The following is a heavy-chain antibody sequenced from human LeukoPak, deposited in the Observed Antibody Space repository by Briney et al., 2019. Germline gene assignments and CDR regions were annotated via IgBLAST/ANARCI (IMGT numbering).Heavy chain of an antibody. CDR3: ARAANYYYDSSVGY. J-gene: IGHJ4*02. Sequence: GGSLRLSCAASGFTFSDYYMSWIRQAPWKGLEWVSYISSSGSTIYYADSVKGRFTISRDNAKNSLYLQMNSLRAEDTAVYYCARAANYYYDSSVGYWGQGTLVTVSS. CDR2: ISSSGSTI. CDR1: GFTFSDYY. D-gene: IGHD3-22*01. V-gene: IGHV3-11*01.